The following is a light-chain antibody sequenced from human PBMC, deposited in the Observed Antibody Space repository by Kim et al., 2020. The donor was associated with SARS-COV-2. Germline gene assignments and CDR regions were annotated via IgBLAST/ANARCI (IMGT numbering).Light chain of an antibody. CDR1: QSVGTY. J-gene: IGKJ1*01. CDR2: EAS. V-gene: IGKV3-11*01. CDR3: QHRSRWPPST. Sequence: PGERASLSCRASQSVGTYLAWYQQKPGQAPRLLIYEASKRVTGIPARFSGSGSGTDFTLTISSLEPEDFAVYYCQHRSRWPPSTFGQGTKVDIK.